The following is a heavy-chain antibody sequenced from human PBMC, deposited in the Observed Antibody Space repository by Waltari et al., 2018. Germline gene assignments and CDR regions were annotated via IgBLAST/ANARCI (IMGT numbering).Heavy chain of an antibody. CDR2: IYHSGSA. J-gene: IGHJ5*02. V-gene: IGHV4-30-2*01. Sequence: QLQLQESGSGLVEPSQTLSLTCAVSGGSISSGAYSYNWIRQPPGKGLEWIGYIYHSGSAYYNPSHKSRATISIDRSKSQFSLNLSSVTAADTAVYYCAREQGYCTDGNCDNWFDPWGQGTLVTVSS. CDR3: AREQGYCTDGNCDNWFDP. D-gene: IGHD2-15*01. CDR1: GGSISSGAYS.